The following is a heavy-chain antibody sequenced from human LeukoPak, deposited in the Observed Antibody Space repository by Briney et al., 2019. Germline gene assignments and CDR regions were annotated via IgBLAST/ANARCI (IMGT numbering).Heavy chain of an antibody. J-gene: IGHJ4*02. CDR3: ARVTTVTTSFRFDY. CDR1: GGSISSGGYY. V-gene: IGHV4-30-4*01. CDR2: IYYSGST. D-gene: IGHD4-17*01. Sequence: MTSQTLSLTCTVSGGSISSGGYYWSWIRQPPGEGLEWIGYIYYSGSTYYHPSLKSRVTISLDTSKNQFSLKLSSVTAADTAVYYCARVTTVTTSFRFDYWGQGALVTVSS.